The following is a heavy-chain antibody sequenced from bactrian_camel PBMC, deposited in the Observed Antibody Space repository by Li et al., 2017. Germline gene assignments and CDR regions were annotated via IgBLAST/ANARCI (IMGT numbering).Heavy chain of an antibody. CDR2: IRAGVSP. J-gene: IGHJ4*01. CDR3: ATGDSWGGHYD. CDR1: GTINNNLC. V-gene: IGHV3S53*01. D-gene: IGHD5*01. Sequence: QLVESGGGSVQTGGSLTLSCEASGTINNNLCMGWFREAPGKVREGVATIRAGVSPYVVDSVKGRFTISRDNAKNTVYLQLNSLKTEDMAMYYCATGDSWGGHYDWGQETQVTVS.